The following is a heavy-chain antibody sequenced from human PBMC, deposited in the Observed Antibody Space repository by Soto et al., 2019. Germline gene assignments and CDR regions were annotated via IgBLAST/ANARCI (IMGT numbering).Heavy chain of an antibody. Sequence: GASVKVSCKVSGYTLTELSMHWVRQAPGKGLEWMGGFDPEDGETIYAQKFQGRVTMTEDTSTDTAYMELSSLRSEDTAVYYCATRKGYSYGSYYFDYWGQGTLVTVSS. CDR3: ATRKGYSYGSYYFDY. CDR1: GYTLTELS. D-gene: IGHD5-18*01. V-gene: IGHV1-24*01. CDR2: FDPEDGET. J-gene: IGHJ4*02.